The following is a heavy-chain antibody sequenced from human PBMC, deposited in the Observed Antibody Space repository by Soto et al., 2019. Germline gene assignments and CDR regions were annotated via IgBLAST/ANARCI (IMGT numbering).Heavy chain of an antibody. J-gene: IGHJ4*02. Sequence: SETLSLTCAVSGGSVSSGSYYWSWIRQSPGKGLEWIGNIYNGGTTNYNPSLKSRVAIFVDTSKNQLSVNLTSMTAADTAIYYCVQTTGWPGFDFWGQGILVTVSS. CDR2: IYNGGTT. V-gene: IGHV4-61*01. D-gene: IGHD6-19*01. CDR1: GGSVSSGSYY. CDR3: VQTTGWPGFDF.